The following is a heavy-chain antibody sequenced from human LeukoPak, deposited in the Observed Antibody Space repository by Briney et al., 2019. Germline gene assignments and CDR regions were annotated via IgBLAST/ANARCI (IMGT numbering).Heavy chain of an antibody. CDR2: IYYSGST. D-gene: IGHD1-1*01. Sequence: SETLSLTCTVSGGSISSSSYYWGWIRQPPGKGLEWIGSIYYSGSTYYNPSLKSRVTISVDTSKNQFSLKLSSVTAADTAVYYCARELEGSFDYWGQGTLVTVSS. J-gene: IGHJ4*02. CDR1: GGSISSSSYY. V-gene: IGHV4-39*07. CDR3: ARELEGSFDY.